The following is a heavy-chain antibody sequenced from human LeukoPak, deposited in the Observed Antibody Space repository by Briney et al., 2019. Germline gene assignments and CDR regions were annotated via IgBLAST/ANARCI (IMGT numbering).Heavy chain of an antibody. CDR1: GFTFSSYW. CDR3: AKAPSSGWYPGVDY. V-gene: IGHV3-30*18. CDR2: ISYDGSNK. J-gene: IGHJ4*02. Sequence: PGGSLRLSCTVSGFTFSSYWMSWVRQAPGKGLERVAVISYDGSNKYYADSVKGRFTISRDNSKNTLYLQMNSLRAEDTAVYYCAKAPSSGWYPGVDYWGQGTLVTVSS. D-gene: IGHD6-19*01.